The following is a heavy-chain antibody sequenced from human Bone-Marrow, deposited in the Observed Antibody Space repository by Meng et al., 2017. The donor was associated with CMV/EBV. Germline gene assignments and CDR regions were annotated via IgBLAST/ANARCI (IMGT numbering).Heavy chain of an antibody. CDR1: GFTFSGSS. CDR3: AKTLVSTTEGY. D-gene: IGHD4-17*01. J-gene: IGHJ4*02. CDR2: IRTKGNNYAT. Sequence: GGSLRLSCAASGFTFSGSSMHWVRQASGKGLEWVGRIRTKGNNYATAYAASVKGRFTISRGDSKDTVYLQMNSLKTEDTAVYYCAKTLVSTTEGYWGQGTLVTVSS. V-gene: IGHV3-73*01.